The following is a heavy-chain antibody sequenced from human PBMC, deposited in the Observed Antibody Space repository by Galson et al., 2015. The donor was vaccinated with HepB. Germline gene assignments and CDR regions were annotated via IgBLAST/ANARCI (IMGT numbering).Heavy chain of an antibody. D-gene: IGHD5-12*01. CDR3: TGDRKGGYGPFDY. CDR1: GFTFGDYT. Sequence: SLRLSCAASGFTFGDYTMSWFRQAPGNGLEWVGSIRSKAYGGTTEYVASVKRRFTISRHDSKSIAYLQINSLKTEDTAVYYCTGDRKGGYGPFDYWGQGTLVTVSS. J-gene: IGHJ4*02. CDR2: IRSKAYGGTT. V-gene: IGHV3-49*03.